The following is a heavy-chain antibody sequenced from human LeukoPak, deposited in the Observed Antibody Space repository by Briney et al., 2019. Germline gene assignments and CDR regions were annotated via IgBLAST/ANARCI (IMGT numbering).Heavy chain of an antibody. J-gene: IGHJ4*02. D-gene: IGHD7-27*01. CDR3: ARGFRGDNFDY. Sequence: PSETLSLTCAVSGYSISSAFYWGWIRQSPGKGLERIGTIHYSGSTSYNPSLKSRVTISVDTSKNQFSLKLRSVTAADTAVYYCARGFRGDNFDYWGQGTLVTVSS. CDR2: IHYSGST. V-gene: IGHV4-38-2*01. CDR1: GYSISSAFY.